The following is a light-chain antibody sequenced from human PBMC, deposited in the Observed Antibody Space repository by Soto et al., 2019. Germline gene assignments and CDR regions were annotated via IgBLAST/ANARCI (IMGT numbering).Light chain of an antibody. V-gene: IGKV1-27*01. CDR1: QGINTY. J-gene: IGKJ1*01. CDR3: QNYNGAPWT. Sequence: DIQMTQSPSSLSASVGDRVTITCRASQGINTYLVWYQQKPGTVPKLLIFAPSTLHSGVPSRFSGSGSGTDFTLTISSLQPEDVATYYCQNYNGAPWTFGQGTKVEIK. CDR2: APS.